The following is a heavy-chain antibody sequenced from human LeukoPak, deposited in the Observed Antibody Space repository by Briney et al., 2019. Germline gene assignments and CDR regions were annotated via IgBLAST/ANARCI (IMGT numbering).Heavy chain of an antibody. V-gene: IGHV3-7*03. Sequence: GGSLRLSCAASGFTFSSYWMSWVRQAPGKGLEWVANINRDASEKFHVDSVRGRFTISRDNTRNTFYLQMNSLRAEDTAVYYCARDLLINWGQGTLVTVSS. D-gene: IGHD2-8*01. CDR2: INRDASEK. CDR3: ARDLLIN. J-gene: IGHJ4*02. CDR1: GFTFSSYW.